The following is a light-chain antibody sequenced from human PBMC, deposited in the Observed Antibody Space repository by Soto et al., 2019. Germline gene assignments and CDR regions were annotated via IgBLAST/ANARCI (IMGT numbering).Light chain of an antibody. CDR2: DVS. CDR3: SSYTSSSILYV. CDR1: SSDVGGYNY. V-gene: IGLV2-14*01. J-gene: IGLJ1*01. Sequence: QSVLTQPASVSGSPGQSITISCTGTSSDVGGYNYVSWYQQHPGKAPKLMIYDVSNRPSGGSNRFSGSKSGNTASLTISGLQAEDEADYYCSSYTSSSILYVFGTGTKLTVL.